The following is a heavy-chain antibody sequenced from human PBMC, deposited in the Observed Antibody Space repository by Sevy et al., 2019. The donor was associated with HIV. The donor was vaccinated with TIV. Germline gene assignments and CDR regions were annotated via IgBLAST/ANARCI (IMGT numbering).Heavy chain of an antibody. J-gene: IGHJ3*02. CDR1: GFTFSSYA. V-gene: IGHV3-23*01. CDR3: ASATYCSSTNCFQHDAFDI. D-gene: IGHD2-2*01. CDR2: ISGSGGST. Sequence: GGSLRLSCAASGFTFSSYAMSWVRQAPGKGLEWVSAISGSGGSTYYADSVKGRFTISRDNSKNTLYLQMNSLRAEDTAVYYCASATYCSSTNCFQHDAFDIWGQGTMVTVSS.